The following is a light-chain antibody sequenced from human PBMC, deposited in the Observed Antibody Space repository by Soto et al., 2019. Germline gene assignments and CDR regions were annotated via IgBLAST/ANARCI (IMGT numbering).Light chain of an antibody. J-gene: IGLJ2*01. Sequence: QSVLTQPPSVSAAPGQKVTISCSGSSSNIGSNYVSWYQHLPGAAPKLLIYDNTKRPSGIPDRFSGSKSGTSATLGITGLQTVDEADYYCGTWDTSLSTGIFGGGTKLTVL. CDR3: GTWDTSLSTGI. CDR2: DNT. V-gene: IGLV1-51*01. CDR1: SSNIGSNY.